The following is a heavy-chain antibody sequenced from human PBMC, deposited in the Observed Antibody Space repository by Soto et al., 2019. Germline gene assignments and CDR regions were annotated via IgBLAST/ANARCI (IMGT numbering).Heavy chain of an antibody. V-gene: IGHV5-51*01. J-gene: IGHJ6*01. D-gene: IGHD2-2*02. CDR1: GYTFTDYW. CDR2: IYPGDSDT. CDR3: ARHIRTFRSYYYAMDA. Sequence: PGESLKISCKGSGYTFTDYWIGCVRQLPGKGLEWMGIIYPGDSDTRYRPSFQGHVNITVDKSNSTAYLQWNTLKASDTAMYYCARHIRTFRSYYYAMDAWGQVTKVTVSS.